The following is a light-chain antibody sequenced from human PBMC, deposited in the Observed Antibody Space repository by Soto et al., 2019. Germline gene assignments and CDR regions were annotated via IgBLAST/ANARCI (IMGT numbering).Light chain of an antibody. CDR1: QSISSY. J-gene: IGKJ1*01. CDR2: AAS. Sequence: DIQMTQSPSSLSASVGDRVTITCRASQSISSYLNWYQQKPGKAPKLLIYAASSLQSGVPSRFSGSGSGKDFTLTISSLQPEDFATYYCQQSYSTPPWTFGQVTKVEIK. V-gene: IGKV1-39*01. CDR3: QQSYSTPPWT.